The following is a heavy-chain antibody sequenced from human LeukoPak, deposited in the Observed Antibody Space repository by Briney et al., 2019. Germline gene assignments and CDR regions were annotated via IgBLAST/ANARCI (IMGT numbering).Heavy chain of an antibody. CDR3: ARDKGGNNSGYYNGFIDF. CDR2: ISGSGNRT. J-gene: IGHJ4*02. D-gene: IGHD3-22*01. Sequence: GGSLRLSCAASGFTYVNHDMSWLRRAPGKGLDWLSDISGSGNRTHYADSVKGRFTIPRDNSENTMYLQMNSLRGEDTAVYYGARDKGGNNSGYYNGFIDFWGQGTLVTVSS. V-gene: IGHV3-23*01. CDR1: GFTYVNHD.